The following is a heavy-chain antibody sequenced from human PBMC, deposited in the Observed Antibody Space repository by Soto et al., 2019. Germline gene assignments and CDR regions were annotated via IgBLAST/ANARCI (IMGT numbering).Heavy chain of an antibody. CDR1: GGIFSSYA. D-gene: IGHD6-6*01. Sequence: QVQLVQAGAEVKKPGSSVKVSCKVSGGIFSSYAIGWVRQAPGQGLEWMAGIIPITGTTNRAQKFQGRVTGTADESTTTVYMELRSLTAEDTAVYYCAKDYSSSSQDLSLDVWGRGTLVTVSS. CDR3: AKDYSSSSQDLSLDV. J-gene: IGHJ2*01. V-gene: IGHV1-69*01. CDR2: IIPITGTT.